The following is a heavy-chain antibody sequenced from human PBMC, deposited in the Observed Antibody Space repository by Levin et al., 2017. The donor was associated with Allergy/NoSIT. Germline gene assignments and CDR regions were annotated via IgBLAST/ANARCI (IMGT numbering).Heavy chain of an antibody. CDR1: GFTFSSYS. V-gene: IGHV3-48*01. Sequence: GESLKISCAASGFTFSSYSMNWVRQAPGKGLEWVSYISSSSSTIYYADSVKGRFTISRDNAKNSLYLQMNSLRAEDTAVYYCARDLSPTWEGEGYWGQGTLVTVSS. J-gene: IGHJ4*02. CDR3: ARDLSPTWEGEGY. CDR2: ISSSSSTI. D-gene: IGHD1-26*01.